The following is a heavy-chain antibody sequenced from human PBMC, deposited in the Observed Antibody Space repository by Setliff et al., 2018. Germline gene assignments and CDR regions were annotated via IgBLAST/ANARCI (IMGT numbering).Heavy chain of an antibody. CDR1: GGTFTYYY. D-gene: IGHD6-6*01. J-gene: IGHJ4*02. V-gene: IGHV4-34*01. CDR2: INHRGFT. CDR3: ARGRIAERPEAIDY. Sequence: SETLSLTCAASGGTFTYYYWTWIRQPPGERLEWIGEINHRGFTDYKPSLKSRLTMSVDTSRNQFSLNLGSVTAADTGVYHCARGRIAERPEAIDYWGQGTPVTVSS.